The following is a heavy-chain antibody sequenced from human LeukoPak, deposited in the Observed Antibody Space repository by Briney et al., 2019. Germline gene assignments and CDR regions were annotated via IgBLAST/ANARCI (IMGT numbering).Heavy chain of an antibody. Sequence: HPGGSLRLSCAASGFTFDDYTMHWVRQVPGKGLEWVSFISWDGSSTYYVDSVKGRFTISRDNSKNTLYLQMNSLRAEDTAVYYCAKDLRVLRNSGGWGQGTLVTVSS. CDR1: GFTFDDYT. CDR3: AKDLRVLRNSGG. D-gene: IGHD3-3*01. J-gene: IGHJ4*02. V-gene: IGHV3-43*01. CDR2: ISWDGSST.